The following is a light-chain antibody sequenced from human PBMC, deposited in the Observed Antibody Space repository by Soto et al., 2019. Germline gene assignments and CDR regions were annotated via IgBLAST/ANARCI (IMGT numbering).Light chain of an antibody. CDR3: CSYASSITYV. CDR2: EGS. Sequence: QSVLTQPASVSGSPGQSITISCTGTSSDVGSYNLVSWHQQHPGKAPKLVIYEGSKRPSGVSNRFSGSKSGNTASLTISGLQAGDEADYYCCSYASSITYVFGTGTKVTVL. CDR1: SSDVGSYNL. V-gene: IGLV2-23*01. J-gene: IGLJ1*01.